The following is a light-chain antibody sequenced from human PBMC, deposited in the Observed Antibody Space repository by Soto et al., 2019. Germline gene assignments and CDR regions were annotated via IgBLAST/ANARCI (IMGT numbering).Light chain of an antibody. V-gene: IGKV1-6*01. Sequence: IQMTQSPSSLSASVGDRVTITCRATQTVSTYLNWFQQKPGKAPKLLIYAASSLQSGVPSRFSGSGSGTDFTLTISSLQPEDFATYYCLQDYNYPRTFGQGTKVEIK. CDR2: AAS. CDR1: QTVSTY. CDR3: LQDYNYPRT. J-gene: IGKJ1*01.